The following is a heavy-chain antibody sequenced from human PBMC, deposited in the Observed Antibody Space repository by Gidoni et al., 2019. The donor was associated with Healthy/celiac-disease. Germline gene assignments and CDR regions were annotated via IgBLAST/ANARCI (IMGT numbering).Heavy chain of an antibody. V-gene: IGHV3-23*01. CDR2: ISGSGGST. CDR1: GFTFSSHA. Sequence: EVQLLESGGGLVQPGGSLRLSCAASGFTFSSHAMSWVRQAPGKGLEWVSAISGSGGSTYYADSVKGRFTISRDNSKNTLYLQMNSLRAEDTAVYYCAKDLQGGLLVPDAFDIWGQGTMVTVSS. J-gene: IGHJ3*02. D-gene: IGHD2-8*02. CDR3: AKDLQGGLLVPDAFDI.